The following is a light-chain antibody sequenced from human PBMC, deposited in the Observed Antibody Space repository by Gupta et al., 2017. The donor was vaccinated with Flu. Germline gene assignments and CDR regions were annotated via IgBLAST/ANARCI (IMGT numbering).Light chain of an antibody. CDR3: SAWDDSMNGHYV. CDR2: SSN. CDR1: RSNIGSNS. J-gene: IGLJ1*01. V-gene: IGLV1-44*01. Sequence: QSVLAQPPSASGTPGQRVTISCSGSRSNIGSNSVNWYQQVPGTSPKLLMYSSNQRPSGVPARVACSNSGTSASLAISRLQSEEEADYYCSAWDDSMNGHYVFGTGTKVTVL.